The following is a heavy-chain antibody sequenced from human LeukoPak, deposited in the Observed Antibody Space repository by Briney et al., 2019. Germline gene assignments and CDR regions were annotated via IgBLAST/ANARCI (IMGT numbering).Heavy chain of an antibody. CDR2: IKEDGREK. D-gene: IGHD3-22*01. J-gene: IGHJ3*02. CDR3: ARVGIHYYDSSGLDAFDI. V-gene: IGHV3-7*05. CDR1: GFTFSNYW. Sequence: PGGSLRLSCVASGFTFSNYWMNWVRQAPGKGLEWVANIKEDGREKYYMDSLKGRFTIFRDNAKNSLYLQMNSLRAEDTAVYYCARVGIHYYDSSGLDAFDIWGQGTMVTVSS.